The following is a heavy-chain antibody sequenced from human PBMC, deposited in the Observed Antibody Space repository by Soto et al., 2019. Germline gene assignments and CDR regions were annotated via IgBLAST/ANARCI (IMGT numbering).Heavy chain of an antibody. Sequence: SETLSLTCTVSGGSISSGGYYWSWIRQHPGKGLEWIGYIYYSGSTYYNPSLKSRVTISVDTSKNQFSLKLSSVTAADTAVYYCARELGVVPAAIRWFDPWGQGTLVTVSS. D-gene: IGHD2-2*01. CDR2: IYYSGST. V-gene: IGHV4-31*03. J-gene: IGHJ5*02. CDR1: GGSISSGGYY. CDR3: ARELGVVPAAIRWFDP.